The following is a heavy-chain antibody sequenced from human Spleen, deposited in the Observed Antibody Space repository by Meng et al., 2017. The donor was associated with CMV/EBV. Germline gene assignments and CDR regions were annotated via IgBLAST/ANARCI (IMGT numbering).Heavy chain of an antibody. CDR2: IIPIFGTA. Sequence: SVKVSCKASGGTFSSYAISWVRQAPGQGLEWMGGIIPIFGTANYAQKFQGRVMITTDESTNTGYMELSTLTSEDTAVYYCARGDSTGWFQFSWFDPWGQGTLVTVSS. CDR1: GGTFSSYA. CDR3: ARGDSTGWFQFSWFDP. D-gene: IGHD6-19*01. V-gene: IGHV1-69*05. J-gene: IGHJ5*02.